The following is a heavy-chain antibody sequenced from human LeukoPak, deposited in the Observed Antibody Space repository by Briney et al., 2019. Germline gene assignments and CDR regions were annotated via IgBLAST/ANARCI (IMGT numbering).Heavy chain of an antibody. CDR2: VYYSGST. V-gene: IGHV4-59*01. Sequence: SETLSLTCTVSGGSIRNYYWSWIRQPPGKGLEWIGYVYYSGSTNYNPSLKSRVTISVDTSKNQFSLKLSSVTAADTAVYYCARVVVVAATLPYYYYMDVWGKGTTVTVSS. D-gene: IGHD2-15*01. CDR3: ARVVVVAATLPYYYYMDV. J-gene: IGHJ6*03. CDR1: GGSIRNYY.